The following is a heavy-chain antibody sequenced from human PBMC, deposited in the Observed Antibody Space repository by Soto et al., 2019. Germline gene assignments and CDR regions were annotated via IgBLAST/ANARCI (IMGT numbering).Heavy chain of an antibody. D-gene: IGHD6-6*01. CDR1: GGSVSRGSYY. Sequence: PPETPILTCTVSGGSVSRGSYYWSWFRQPPGKGLEWIGYIYYSGSNNHHHSLNSRVTISVDTSKNQFSLKLSSVTAADTAVYYCARDNRVEYSSSSDYYGMDVWGQGTTVT. CDR2: IYYSGSN. J-gene: IGHJ6*02. CDR3: ARDNRVEYSSSSDYYGMDV. V-gene: IGHV4-61*01.